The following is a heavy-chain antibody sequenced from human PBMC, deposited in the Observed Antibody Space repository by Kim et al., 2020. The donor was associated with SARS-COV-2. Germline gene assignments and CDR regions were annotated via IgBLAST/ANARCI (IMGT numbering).Heavy chain of an antibody. D-gene: IGHD4-17*01. V-gene: IGHV3-33*01. J-gene: IGHJ1*01. CDR3: VRDPRTTMTTWTTE. CDR1: GFTFSNYG. Sequence: GGSLRLSCTASGFTFSNYGMHWVRQAPGKGLEWVAGIWSDASKKYCAASVKGRFTISRDNYKNTLYLQRKSLTDEDSAVYYCVRDPRTTMTTWTTEWGQG. CDR2: IWSDASKK.